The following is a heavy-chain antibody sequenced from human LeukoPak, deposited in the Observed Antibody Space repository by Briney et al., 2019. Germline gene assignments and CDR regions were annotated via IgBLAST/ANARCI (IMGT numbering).Heavy chain of an antibody. J-gene: IGHJ4*02. CDR1: GFTFSSYS. Sequence: PGGSLRLSCAASGFTFSSYSMNWVRQAPGKGLEWVSSISSSSSYIYYADSVEGRFTISRDNAKNSLYLQMNSLRAEDTAVYYCARHIVVVTALDYWGQGTLVTVSS. CDR2: ISSSSSYI. CDR3: ARHIVVVTALDY. D-gene: IGHD2-21*02. V-gene: IGHV3-21*01.